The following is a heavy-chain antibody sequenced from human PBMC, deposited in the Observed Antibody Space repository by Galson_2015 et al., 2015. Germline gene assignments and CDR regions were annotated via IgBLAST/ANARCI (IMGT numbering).Heavy chain of an antibody. V-gene: IGHV3-33*01. J-gene: IGHJ2*01. CDR3: ARDPHYSSGENWYFDL. CDR2: IWYDGSNK. D-gene: IGHD6-19*01. CDR1: GFTFSSYG. Sequence: SLRLSCAASGFTFSSYGMHWVRQAPGKGLEWVAVIWYDGSNKYYADSVKGRFTISRDNSKNTLYLQMNSLGAEDTAVYYCARDPHYSSGENWYFDLWGRGTLVTVSS.